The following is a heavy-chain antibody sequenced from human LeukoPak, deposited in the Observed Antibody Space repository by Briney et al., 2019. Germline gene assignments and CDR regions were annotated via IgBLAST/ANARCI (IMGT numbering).Heavy chain of an antibody. D-gene: IGHD3-3*01. V-gene: IGHV4-34*01. J-gene: IGHJ5*02. Sequence: SETLSLTCAVYGGSFSGYYWSWIRQPPGKGLEWIGEINHSGSTNYNPSLKSRVTISVDTCKNQFSLKLSSVTAADTAVYYCARGPVTIFGVVIIPHDWFDPWGQGTLVTVSS. CDR2: INHSGST. CDR1: GGSFSGYY. CDR3: ARGPVTIFGVVIIPHDWFDP.